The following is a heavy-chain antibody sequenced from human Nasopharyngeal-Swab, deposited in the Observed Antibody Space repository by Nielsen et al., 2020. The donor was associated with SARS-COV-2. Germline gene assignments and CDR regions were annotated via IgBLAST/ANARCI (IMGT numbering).Heavy chain of an antibody. CDR2: SWYDEINE. V-gene: IGHV3-33*01. CDR1: GFSFFSRYG. D-gene: IGHD5-24*01. CDR3: ARGSEGQLHYYGMDV. J-gene: IGHJ6*02. Sequence: GESLKISCSASGFSFFSRYGMHWVRQSPGKGLEGVAVSWYDEINEWYADSVKGRFTISKDRSKNTLYLQMNSLRAEDTAVYYCARGSEGQLHYYGMDVWGQGTTVTV.